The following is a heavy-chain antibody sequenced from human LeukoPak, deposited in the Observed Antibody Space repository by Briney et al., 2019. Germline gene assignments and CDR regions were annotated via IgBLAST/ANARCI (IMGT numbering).Heavy chain of an antibody. Sequence: MPGGSLRLSCAASGFTFSSYSMNCVRQAPGKGLEWVSSISSSSSYIYYADSVKGRFTISRDNAKNSLYLQMNSLRAEDTAVYYCARSGVVVVPAAQDAFDIWGQGTMVTVSS. CDR3: ARSGVVVVPAAQDAFDI. J-gene: IGHJ3*02. CDR2: ISSSSSYI. D-gene: IGHD2-2*01. V-gene: IGHV3-21*01. CDR1: GFTFSSYS.